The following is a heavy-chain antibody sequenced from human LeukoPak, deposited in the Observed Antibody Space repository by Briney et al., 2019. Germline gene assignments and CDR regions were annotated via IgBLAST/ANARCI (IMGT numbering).Heavy chain of an antibody. V-gene: IGHV3-20*04. J-gene: IGHJ4*02. D-gene: IGHD2-15*01. CDR1: GVTFYDYG. CDR3: ARGYCSGGSCWYFDH. CDR2: INWNGGGI. Sequence: GGTLRLSCAAPGVTFYDYGMSWVRQGPGKGLGWGGVINWNGGGIAYANPVKGRCTISRDNAKNSLFLQMSSLRAEDTALYYCARGYCSGGSCWYFDHWGQGTLVTVSS.